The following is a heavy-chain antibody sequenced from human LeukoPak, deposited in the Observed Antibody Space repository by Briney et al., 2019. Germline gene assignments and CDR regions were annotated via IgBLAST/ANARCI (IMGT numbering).Heavy chain of an antibody. CDR1: GGTFSSYA. J-gene: IGHJ6*02. V-gene: IGHV1-69*01. CDR2: IIPIFGTA. Sequence: GASVKVSCKASGGTFSSYAISWVRQAPGQGLEWMGGIIPIFGTANYAQKFQGRVTITADESTSTAYMELSSLRSEDTAVYYCARESSRGSSWYNYYGMDVWGQGTTVTVSS. CDR3: ARESSRGSSWYNYYGMDV. D-gene: IGHD6-13*01.